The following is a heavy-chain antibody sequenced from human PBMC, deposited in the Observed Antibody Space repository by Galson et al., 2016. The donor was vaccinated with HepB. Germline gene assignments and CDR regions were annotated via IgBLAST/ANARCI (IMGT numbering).Heavy chain of an antibody. J-gene: IGHJ4*02. CDR1: GFTFRSYA. V-gene: IGHV3-23*01. CDR3: AKVLSDSSGYYRDPFDY. Sequence: SLRLSCAASGFTFRSYAMSWVRQAPGKGLEWVSVISGNGGSTMYADSEKGRFTISRDNSKNTLYLQMNSLRAEDTAVYYCAKVLSDSSGYYRDPFDYWGQGTLVTVSS. CDR2: ISGNGGST. D-gene: IGHD3-22*01.